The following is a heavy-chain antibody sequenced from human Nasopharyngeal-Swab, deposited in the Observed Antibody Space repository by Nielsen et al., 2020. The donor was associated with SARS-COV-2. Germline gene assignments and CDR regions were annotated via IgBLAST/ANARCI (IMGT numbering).Heavy chain of an antibody. CDR2: IKQDGSEK. J-gene: IGHJ4*02. CDR1: GFTFSSYW. Sequence: GESLKISCAASGFTFSSYWMSWVRQAPGKGLEWVANIKQDGSEKYYVDSVKGRFTISRDNAKNSLYLQMNSLRAEDTAVYYCARDWRWPQSSWCFDYWGQGTLVTVSS. CDR3: ARDWRWPQSSWCFDY. V-gene: IGHV3-7*03. D-gene: IGHD5-24*01.